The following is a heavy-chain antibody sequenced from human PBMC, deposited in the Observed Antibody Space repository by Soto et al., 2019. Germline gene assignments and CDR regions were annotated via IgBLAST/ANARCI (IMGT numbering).Heavy chain of an antibody. V-gene: IGHV1-18*01. J-gene: IGHJ4*02. Sequence: ASVKVSCKASGYTFTSYGISWVRQAPGQGLEWMGWISAYNGNTNYAQKLQGRVTMTTDTSTSTAYMELRSLRSDDTAVYYCAIEVNVTGTKFFDYWGQGTLVTVSS. CDR3: AIEVNVTGTKFFDY. CDR1: GYTFTSYG. D-gene: IGHD1-7*01. CDR2: ISAYNGNT.